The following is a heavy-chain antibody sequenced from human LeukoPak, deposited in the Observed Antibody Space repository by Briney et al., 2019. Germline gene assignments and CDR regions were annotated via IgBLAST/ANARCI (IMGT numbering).Heavy chain of an antibody. V-gene: IGHV1-69*13. CDR3: ARPKTYYYEDTDLKVWVRGPLDY. CDR1: GGTFSSYA. CDR2: IIPFFGTP. D-gene: IGHD3-22*01. J-gene: IGHJ4*02. Sequence: SVKVSCKASGGTFSSYALSWVRQAPGQGLEWMVGIIPFFGTPNYAQRFQDRVTISADESTSTFYMELRSLRSEDTAVYYCARPKTYYYEDTDLKVWVRGPLDYWGQGTLVTVSS.